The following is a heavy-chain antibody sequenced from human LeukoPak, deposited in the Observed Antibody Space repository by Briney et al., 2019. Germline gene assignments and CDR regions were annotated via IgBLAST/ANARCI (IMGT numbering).Heavy chain of an antibody. J-gene: IGHJ4*02. CDR2: IYHSGST. D-gene: IGHD2-15*01. CDR1: GGSITSNTNY. CDR3: ARAVGDIVVVVAAVGFVY. V-gene: IGHV4-39*07. Sequence: SSETLSLTCTVSGGSITSNTNYWGWIRQPPGKGLEWIGSIYHSGSTYYNPSLKSRVTISVDTSKNQFSLKLSSVTAADTAVYYCARAVGDIVVVVAAVGFVYWGQGTLVTVSS.